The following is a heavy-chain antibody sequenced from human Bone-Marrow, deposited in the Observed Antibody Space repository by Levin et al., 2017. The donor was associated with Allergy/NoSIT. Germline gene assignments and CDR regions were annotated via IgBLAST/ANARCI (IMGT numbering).Heavy chain of an antibody. V-gene: IGHV3-66*02. D-gene: IGHD6-6*01. CDR2: VYASAANT. CDR1: GFNVRSDY. Sequence: GGSLRLSCVASGFNVRSDYMNWVRQAPGKGLEWVSVVYASAANTYYAESVRGRFVISRDDSKNSVSLQMNSLRSEDTGIYYYARDPGLVDAFDVWGQGTMVIVSS. J-gene: IGHJ3*01. CDR3: ARDPGLVDAFDV.